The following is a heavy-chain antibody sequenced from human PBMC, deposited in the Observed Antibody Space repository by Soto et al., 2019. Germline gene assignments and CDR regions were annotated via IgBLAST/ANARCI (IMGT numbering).Heavy chain of an antibody. J-gene: IGHJ3*02. V-gene: IGHV3-33*01. Sequence: QVQLVESGGGVVQPGRSLRLSCAAAGFTFRSSVVHWVRQAPGKGLEWVAVISSDETNEDYADSVKGRFTISRDNSRNTLYLQMNSLRVEYTAVYYCAIGLIKLTGGAFDIWGQGTMVTVSS. D-gene: IGHD3-16*01. CDR3: AIGLIKLTGGAFDI. CDR2: ISSDETNE. CDR1: GFTFRSSV.